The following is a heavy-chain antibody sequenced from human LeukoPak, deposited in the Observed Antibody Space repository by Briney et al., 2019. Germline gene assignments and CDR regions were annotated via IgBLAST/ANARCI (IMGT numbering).Heavy chain of an antibody. J-gene: IGHJ3*02. CDR2: IRYDGNYE. CDR3: SKRRCSGGSCYDHGFDI. Sequence: PGGSLRLSCAASGFTFSSHGMHWVRQAPGEGLEWVAFIRYDGNYENYADFVKGRFTISRDNSKNTLYLQMNSLRTEDTAVYYFSKRRCSGGSCYDHGFDIWGQGTVVTVSS. D-gene: IGHD2-15*01. CDR1: GFTFSSHG. V-gene: IGHV3-30*02.